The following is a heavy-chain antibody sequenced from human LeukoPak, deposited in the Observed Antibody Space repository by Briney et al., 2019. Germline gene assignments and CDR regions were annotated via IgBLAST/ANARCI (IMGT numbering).Heavy chain of an antibody. CDR1: GYTFTGYY. J-gene: IGHJ4*02. D-gene: IGHD6-6*01. Sequence: ASVKVSCKASGYTFTGYYLHWVRQAPGQGLEWVVWINPNNGGTNYAQTFQGRVTMTRDTSISTAYMGLSRLRFDDTAVYYCARGGSRSSSPGGLDYWGQGTLVTVSS. CDR2: INPNNGGT. CDR3: ARGGSRSSSPGGLDY. V-gene: IGHV1-2*02.